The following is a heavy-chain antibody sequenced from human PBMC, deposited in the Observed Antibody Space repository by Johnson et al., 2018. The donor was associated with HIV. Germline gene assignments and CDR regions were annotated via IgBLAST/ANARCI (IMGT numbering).Heavy chain of an antibody. CDR2: IKSKTDGGTR. D-gene: IGHD3-22*01. Sequence: VQLMESGGHLVKPGGSLRLSCAASGFTFSHAWMSWVRQAPGKGLEWVGRIKSKTDGGTRDYAAPVKGRFTISRDDSKNTLYPQMNSLKTEDTAVYYCNTDRGYYDSSGYSRVLDIWGQGTMVTVSS. CDR3: NTDRGYYDSSGYSRVLDI. CDR1: GFTFSHAW. J-gene: IGHJ3*02. V-gene: IGHV3-15*01.